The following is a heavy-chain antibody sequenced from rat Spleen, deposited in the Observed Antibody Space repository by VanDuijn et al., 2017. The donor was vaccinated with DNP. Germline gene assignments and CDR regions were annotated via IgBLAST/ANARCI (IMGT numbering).Heavy chain of an antibody. J-gene: IGHJ2*01. CDR3: TTDTYGYFDY. CDR2: INYDGTRT. Sequence: EVQLVESGGDLVQPGRSLILSCAASGFTFSDYAMAWVRQAPKKGLEWVATINYDGTRTYYRDSVKGRFTISRDNAKSTLYLQMDSLRSEDTATYYCTTDTYGYFDYWGQGVMVTVSS. CDR1: GFTFSDYA. D-gene: IGHD2-1*01. V-gene: IGHV5S10*01.